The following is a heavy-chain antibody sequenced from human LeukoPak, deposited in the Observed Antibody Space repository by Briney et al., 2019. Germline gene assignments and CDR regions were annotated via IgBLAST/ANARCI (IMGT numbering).Heavy chain of an antibody. D-gene: IGHD6-13*01. CDR1: GFTFSTYE. CDR3: ARDGSYSSSWYNWFDP. J-gene: IGHJ5*02. CDR2: ITSGSSTT. V-gene: IGHV3-48*03. Sequence: GGSLRLSCAASGFTFSTYEMNWDRQAPGKGLEWVSYITSGSSTTLYADSVRGRFTVFRDNSKNSLYLQMNSLRAEDTAIYYCARDGSYSSSWYNWFDPWGQGTLVTVSS.